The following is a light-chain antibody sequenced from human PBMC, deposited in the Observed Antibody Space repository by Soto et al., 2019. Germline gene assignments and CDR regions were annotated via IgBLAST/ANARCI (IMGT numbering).Light chain of an antibody. CDR3: QKYNSAPWT. J-gene: IGKJ1*01. Sequence: IRMTHSPSSLSTSVGDRVTITCRASHVISNYLAWYQQKPWKVPKLLIYAASTLQSGVPSRFSGSGSGTDFTLTISSLQPEDVATYYCQKYNSAPWTFGQGTKVDIK. V-gene: IGKV1-27*01. CDR1: HVISNY. CDR2: AAS.